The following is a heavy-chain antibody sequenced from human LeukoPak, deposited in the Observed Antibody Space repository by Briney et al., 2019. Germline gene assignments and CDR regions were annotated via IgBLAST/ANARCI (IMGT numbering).Heavy chain of an antibody. D-gene: IGHD2-2*03. V-gene: IGHV3-7*01. CDR2: IKEDGSVK. CDR3: AKNFGYQQFDS. J-gene: IGHJ4*02. Sequence: GGSLRLSCAASGFTFSTSWMDWVRQAPGKGLEWVANIKEDGSVKNYVDSVKGRFTISRDNTKNSLYLHMTSLRAEDTAVYYCAKNFGYQQFDSWGQGALVPVSS. CDR1: GFTFSTSW.